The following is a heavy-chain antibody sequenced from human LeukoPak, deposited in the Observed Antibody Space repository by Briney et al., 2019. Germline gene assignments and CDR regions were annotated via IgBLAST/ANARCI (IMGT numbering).Heavy chain of an antibody. CDR3: ARMSNWLPDY. V-gene: IGHV4-38-2*01. Sequence: SETLSLTCAVSGYPISSGYYWGWIRQPPGKGLEWIGSIYHSGSTYYNPSLKSRGTISVDTSKNQFSLKLSSVTAADTAVYYCARMSNWLPDYWGQGSLVTVSS. CDR2: IYHSGST. D-gene: IGHD7-27*01. CDR1: GYPISSGYY. J-gene: IGHJ4*02.